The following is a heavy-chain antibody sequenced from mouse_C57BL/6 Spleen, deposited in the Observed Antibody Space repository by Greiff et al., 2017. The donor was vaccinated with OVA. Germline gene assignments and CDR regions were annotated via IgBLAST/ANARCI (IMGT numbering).Heavy chain of an antibody. D-gene: IGHD2-13*01. Sequence: QVQLQQPGAELVMPGASVKLSCKASGYTFTSYWMHWVKQRPGQGLEWIGEIDPSDSNTNYNQKFKGKSTLTVDKSSSTAYMQLSSLTSEYSAVYYCARTGLYAMDYWGQGTSVTVSS. CDR3: ARTGLYAMDY. J-gene: IGHJ4*01. CDR1: GYTFTSYW. V-gene: IGHV1-69*01. CDR2: IDPSDSNT.